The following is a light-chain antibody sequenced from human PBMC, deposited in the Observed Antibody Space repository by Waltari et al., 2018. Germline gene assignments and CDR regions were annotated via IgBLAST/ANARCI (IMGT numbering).Light chain of an antibody. Sequence: QSVLTQPPSASGTPGQRVTISCSGSSSNIGSNTVNWYQQLPGTAPKLLIYSNNQRTSGVPDRCSGSKSGTTASLAISGLQSEDEADYYCAAWDDSLNGAVFGGGTQLTVL. CDR2: SNN. J-gene: IGLJ7*01. V-gene: IGLV1-44*01. CDR3: AAWDDSLNGAV. CDR1: SSNIGSNT.